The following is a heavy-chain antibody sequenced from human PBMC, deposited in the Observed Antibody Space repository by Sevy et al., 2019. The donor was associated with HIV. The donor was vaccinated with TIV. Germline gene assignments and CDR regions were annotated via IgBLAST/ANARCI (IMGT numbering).Heavy chain of an antibody. CDR2: IYYSGST. CDR1: GGSVSSGSYY. D-gene: IGHD1-1*01. V-gene: IGHV4-61*01. CDR3: ARGRRAWKAFDY. Sequence: SETLSLTCTVSGGSVSSGSYYWSWIRQPPGKGLEWIGYIYYSGSTNYNPSLKSRVTISVDTSKNQFSLKLSSVTAADTAVYYCARGRRAWKAFDYWGQGTLVIVSS. J-gene: IGHJ4*02.